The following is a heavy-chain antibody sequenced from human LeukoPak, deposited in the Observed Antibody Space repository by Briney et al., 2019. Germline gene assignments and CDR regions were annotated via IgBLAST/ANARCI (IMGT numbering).Heavy chain of an antibody. J-gene: IGHJ4*02. Sequence: GGSLRLSCAASGFTFSTYRMHWVRQAPGKGLVWVSRINNDGSSTSYADSVKGRFTISRDNAKNTLYLHMNSLRAEDTAVYYCARRYCSGGSCYNYFDYWGQGTQVTVSS. CDR2: INNDGSST. CDR1: GFTFSTYR. D-gene: IGHD2-15*01. CDR3: ARRYCSGGSCYNYFDY. V-gene: IGHV3-74*01.